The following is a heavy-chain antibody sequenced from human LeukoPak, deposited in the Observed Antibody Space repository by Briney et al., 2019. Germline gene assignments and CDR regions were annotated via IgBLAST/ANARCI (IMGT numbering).Heavy chain of an antibody. V-gene: IGHV3-23*01. D-gene: IGHD1-7*01. CDR1: GFTFSSHA. CDR2: ISGSGAGT. Sequence: GGSLRLSCAASGFTFSSHAMSWVRQVPGKGLEWVSGISGSGAGTYYADSVKGRFTTSRDNSKNTLSLQMNSLRAEDTAAYYCAKEGYQAGTTSKGYFDYWGQGTLVTVSS. J-gene: IGHJ4*02. CDR3: AKEGYQAGTTSKGYFDY.